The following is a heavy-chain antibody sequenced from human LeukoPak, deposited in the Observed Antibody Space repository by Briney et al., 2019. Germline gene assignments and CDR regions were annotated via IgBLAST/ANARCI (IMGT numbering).Heavy chain of an antibody. CDR2: IKQDGSEK. Sequence: PGGSLRLSCAASGFTFSSYWMSWVRQAPGKGLEWVANIKQDGSEKYYVDSVKGRFTISRDNAKNSLYLQMNSLRAEDTAVYYCARRDRGELYYYYGMDVWGQGTTVTVSS. V-gene: IGHV3-7*01. D-gene: IGHD4-17*01. CDR3: ARRDRGELYYYYGMDV. CDR1: GFTFSSYW. J-gene: IGHJ6*02.